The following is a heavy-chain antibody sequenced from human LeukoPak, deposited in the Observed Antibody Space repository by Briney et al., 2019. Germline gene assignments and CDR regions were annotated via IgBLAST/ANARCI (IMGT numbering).Heavy chain of an antibody. J-gene: IGHJ5*02. CDR2: ISGSGLIT. CDR1: GFMFSDYA. Sequence: PGGSLRLSCVGSGFMFSDYAMSWVRQGQGKGLEWVSGISGSGLITYFADSVKGRFTISRDNSKNTVYLQIDSLRAEDTATYYRAKSLYETSPPNWFDPWGQGTLVTVSS. CDR3: AKSLYETSPPNWFDP. V-gene: IGHV3-23*01. D-gene: IGHD2/OR15-2a*01.